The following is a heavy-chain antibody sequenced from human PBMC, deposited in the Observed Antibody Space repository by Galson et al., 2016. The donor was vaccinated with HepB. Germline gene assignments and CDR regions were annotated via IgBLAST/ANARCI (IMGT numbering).Heavy chain of an antibody. J-gene: IGHJ4*02. CDR2: ISGSGDRT. V-gene: IGHV3-23*01. Sequence: SLRLSCAASGFTFSTSPMSWVRRAPGKGLEWLSSISGSGDRTYYTDSVQGRFTISRDTSKNTLYLQMSSLRADDTALYYCTRDPASYNWGQGTLVLFSS. D-gene: IGHD2-21*01. CDR1: GFTFSTSP. CDR3: TRDPASYN.